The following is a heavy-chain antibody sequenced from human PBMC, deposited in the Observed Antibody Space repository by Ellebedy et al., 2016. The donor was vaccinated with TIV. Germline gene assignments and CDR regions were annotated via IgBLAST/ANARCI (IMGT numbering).Heavy chain of an antibody. CDR2: INQDGSDK. D-gene: IGHD4-17*01. V-gene: IGHV3-7*01. CDR1: GFSFRSYW. Sequence: GGSLRLSCAGSGFSFRSYWMSWVRQAPGKGLEWVANINQDGSDKYYVDSVKGRFAISRDNAKNSLYLQMNSLRAEDTSVYYCATDGSYGDYLSPTHAFAFWGQGTMVTVSS. CDR3: ATDGSYGDYLSPTHAFAF. J-gene: IGHJ3*01.